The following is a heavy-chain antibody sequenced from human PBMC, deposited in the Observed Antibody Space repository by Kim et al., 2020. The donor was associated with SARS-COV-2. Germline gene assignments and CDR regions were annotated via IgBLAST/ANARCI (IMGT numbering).Heavy chain of an antibody. CDR1: GFTFSTYR. CDR3: RGVAGDFDY. V-gene: IGHV3-30*04. D-gene: IGHD6-19*01. J-gene: IGHJ4*02. Sequence: GGSLRLSCAASGFTFSTYRIHWVRQAPGKGLEWVAVISYDGSNKYYADSVKGRFTISRDNSKNTLYLQMDSLRAEDTAVYYCRGVAGDFDYWGQGTLVTV. CDR2: ISYDGSNK.